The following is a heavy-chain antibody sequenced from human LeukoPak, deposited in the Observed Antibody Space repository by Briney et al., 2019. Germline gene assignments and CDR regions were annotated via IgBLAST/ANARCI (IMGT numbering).Heavy chain of an antibody. CDR2: IIPIFCTA. CDR3: ANISATFNEGFDY. V-gene: IGHV1-69*01. Sequence: SEKVPCKASVGTLSRYAISWVRQAPGQAREWMGGIIPIFCTANYAQKFQRRVTITADESTRTAYMEMSSLRAEDTALYYGANISATFNEGFDYWGQGTLVTVSS. CDR1: VGTLSRYA. J-gene: IGHJ4*02. D-gene: IGHD3-16*01.